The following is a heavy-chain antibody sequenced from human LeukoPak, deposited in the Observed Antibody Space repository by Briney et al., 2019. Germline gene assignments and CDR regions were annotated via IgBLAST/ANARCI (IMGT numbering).Heavy chain of an antibody. D-gene: IGHD3-10*01. J-gene: IGHJ5*02. CDR2: IYYSDTT. Sequence: SGTLSLTCTVSGGSIISSSYSWAWLRQPPGKGLEWIATIYYSDTTYSNSPLKSRVTISVDTSKNQFSLKLGSVTTADAAVYYCARCLISIYGTLKWFDPWGQGTLVTVSS. CDR1: GGSIISSSYS. V-gene: IGHV4-39*01. CDR3: ARCLISIYGTLKWFDP.